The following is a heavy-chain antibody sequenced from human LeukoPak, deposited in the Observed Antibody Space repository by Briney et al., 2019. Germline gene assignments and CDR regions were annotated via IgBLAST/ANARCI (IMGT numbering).Heavy chain of an antibody. Sequence: ASVKVSCKASGYTFTSYGISWVRQAPGQGLEWMGWISAYNGNTNYAQKLQGRVTMTTDTSTSTAYMELRSLRSDDTAVYYCASPRLDCSSTSCYAFDYWGQGTLVTVSS. CDR1: GYTFTSYG. J-gene: IGHJ4*02. CDR2: ISAYNGNT. CDR3: ASPRLDCSSTSCYAFDY. V-gene: IGHV1-18*01. D-gene: IGHD2-2*01.